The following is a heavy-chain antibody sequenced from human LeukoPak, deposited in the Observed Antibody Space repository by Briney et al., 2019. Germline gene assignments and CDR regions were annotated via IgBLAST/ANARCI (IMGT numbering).Heavy chain of an antibody. Sequence: PSETLSLTCTVSGGSISSYYWSWIRQPPGKGLEWIGYIYYSGSTNYNPSLKSRVTISADTSKNQFSLKLSSVTAADTAVYYCARSRYLTISYYYMDVWGKGTTVTVSS. V-gene: IGHV4-59*01. J-gene: IGHJ6*03. CDR1: GGSISSYY. D-gene: IGHD3-3*01. CDR3: ARSRYLTISYYYMDV. CDR2: IYYSGST.